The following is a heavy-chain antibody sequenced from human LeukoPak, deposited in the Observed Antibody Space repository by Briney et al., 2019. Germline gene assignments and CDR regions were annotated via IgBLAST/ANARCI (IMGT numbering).Heavy chain of an antibody. D-gene: IGHD1-26*01. Sequence: SETLSLTCAVSGYSISSGYYWGWIRQPPGKGLEWIGSIYHGGSTYYDPSLKSRVTILVDTSKNQFSLKLSSVTAADTAVYYCARGSYYYYYMDVWGKGTTVTVSS. CDR3: ARGSYYYYYMDV. J-gene: IGHJ6*03. V-gene: IGHV4-38-2*01. CDR2: IYHGGST. CDR1: GYSISSGYY.